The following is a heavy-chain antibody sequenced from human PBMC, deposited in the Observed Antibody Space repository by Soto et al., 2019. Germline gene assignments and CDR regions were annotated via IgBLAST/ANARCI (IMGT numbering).Heavy chain of an antibody. CDR1: GGSLINYY. Sequence: SETLSLTCTVSGGSLINYYWNWIRQPPGKGLEWIGYIYNSGSTNSNPSLKSRVTISVDTSKNQFSLKLSYVTAADTAVYYCARTNAFDIWGQGTLVTVSS. CDR2: IYNSGST. CDR3: ARTNAFDI. J-gene: IGHJ3*02. V-gene: IGHV4-59*01.